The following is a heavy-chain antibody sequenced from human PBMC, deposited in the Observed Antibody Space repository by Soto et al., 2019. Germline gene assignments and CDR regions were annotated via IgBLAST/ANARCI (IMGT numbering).Heavy chain of an antibody. J-gene: IGHJ6*02. CDR3: ARGSASDSNGYYYEDYYYYGMDV. Sequence: SVKVSCKASGGTFSSYAISWVRQAPGQGLEWMGGIIPIFGTANYAQKFQGRVTITADESTSTAYMELSSLRSENTAVYYCARGSASDSNGYYYEDYYYYGMDVWGQGTTVTVSS. V-gene: IGHV1-69*13. D-gene: IGHD3-22*01. CDR1: GGTFSSYA. CDR2: IIPIFGTA.